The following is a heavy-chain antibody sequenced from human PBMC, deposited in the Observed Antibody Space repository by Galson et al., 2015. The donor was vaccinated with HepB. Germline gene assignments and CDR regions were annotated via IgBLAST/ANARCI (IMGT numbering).Heavy chain of an antibody. V-gene: IGHV1-18*01. CDR3: ARPDQGMPTVVY. Sequence: SVKVSCKASGYTFTNYGIIWVRQAPGQGLEWMGWISADKGNTNYAQKFRGKVTMTKDTSTTTAYMELSSLKASDTAMYYCARPDQGMPTVVYWGQGTLVTVSS. J-gene: IGHJ4*02. CDR1: GYTFTNYG. CDR2: ISADKGNT. D-gene: IGHD1-14*01.